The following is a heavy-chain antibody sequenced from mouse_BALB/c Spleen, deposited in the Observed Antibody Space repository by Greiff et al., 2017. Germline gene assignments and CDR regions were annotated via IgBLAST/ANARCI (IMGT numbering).Heavy chain of an antibody. J-gene: IGHJ2*01. Sequence: QVQLQQSGAELVRPGVSVKISCKGSGYTFTDYAMHWVKQSHAKSLEWIGVISTYYGDASYNQKFKGKATMTVDKSSSTAYMELARLTSEDSAIYYCARGPARATQTYYFDYWGQGTTLTVSS. CDR1: GYTFTDYA. CDR3: ARGPARATQTYYFDY. CDR2: ISTYYGDA. D-gene: IGHD3-1*01. V-gene: IGHV1S137*01.